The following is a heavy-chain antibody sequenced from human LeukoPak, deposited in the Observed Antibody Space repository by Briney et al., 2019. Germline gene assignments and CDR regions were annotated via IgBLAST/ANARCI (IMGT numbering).Heavy chain of an antibody. CDR3: ARDISEMGAFDI. D-gene: IGHD5-24*01. V-gene: IGHV3-49*04. J-gene: IGHJ3*02. CDR2: IRSDAYGGTI. Sequence: GGSLRLSCRASGFTFGDYAVNWVRQAPGKGLEWVGFIRSDAYGGTIQYDASVRGRFTISRDDSKTIAYLQMNSLETEDTAVYYCARDISEMGAFDIWGLGTIVTVSS. CDR1: GFTFGDYA.